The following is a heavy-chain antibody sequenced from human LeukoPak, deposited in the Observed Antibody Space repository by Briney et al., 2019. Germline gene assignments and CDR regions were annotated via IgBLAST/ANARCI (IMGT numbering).Heavy chain of an antibody. V-gene: IGHV1-18*01. CDR2: ISAYNGNT. CDR1: GYTFTSYG. J-gene: IGHJ4*02. CDR3: ARDPVVRGVSNFDY. Sequence: GASVKVSCKASGYTFTSYGISWVRQAPGQGLEWMGWISAYNGNTNYAQKLHGRVTMTTDASTSTAYMELRSLSSDGTAVYYCARDPVVRGVSNFDYWGQGTLVTVSS. D-gene: IGHD3-10*01.